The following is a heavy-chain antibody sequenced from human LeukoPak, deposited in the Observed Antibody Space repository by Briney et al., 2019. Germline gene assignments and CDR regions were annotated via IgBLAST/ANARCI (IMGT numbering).Heavy chain of an antibody. D-gene: IGHD5-12*01. CDR3: AAGSGYDSY. CDR2: IYYGGGT. CDR1: GGSFSGYY. V-gene: IGHV4-34*01. Sequence: SETLSLTCAVYGGSFSGYYWSWIRQPPGKGLEWIGSIYYGGGTYYNPSLKSRVTFSIDTSRNQFYLKLSSVTAADTSVYYCAAGSGYDSYWGQGTLVTVSS. J-gene: IGHJ4*02.